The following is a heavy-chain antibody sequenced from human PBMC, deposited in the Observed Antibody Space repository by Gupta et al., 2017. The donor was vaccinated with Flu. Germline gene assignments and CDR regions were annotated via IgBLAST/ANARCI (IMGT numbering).Heavy chain of an antibody. CDR1: GFTFSSYA. CDR3: ANRGPAAAPFYSDY. Sequence: VQLVESGGGLVQPGGSLRISCAASGFTFSSYAMSWVRQAPGKGLEWVSTISAGAVNTYYADSVKGRFTISRDNPENRLYLQMNSLRAEDTGVYYGANRGPAAAPFYSDYWGQGTRVTVSS. D-gene: IGHD6-13*01. J-gene: IGHJ4*02. CDR2: ISAGAVNT. V-gene: IGHV3-23*04.